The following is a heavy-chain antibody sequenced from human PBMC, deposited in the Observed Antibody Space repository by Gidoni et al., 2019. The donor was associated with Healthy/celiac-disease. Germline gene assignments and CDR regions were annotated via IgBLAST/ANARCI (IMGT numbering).Heavy chain of an antibody. CDR1: GGSISSYY. J-gene: IGHJ2*01. D-gene: IGHD3-10*01. CDR2: IYYSGST. CDR3: ARSPQGIWWYFDL. V-gene: IGHV4-59*01. Sequence: QVQLQESGPGLVKPSETLSLTCTVSGGSISSYYWSWIRQPPGKGLEWIGYIYYSGSTNYNPSLKSRVTISVDTSKNQFSLKLSSVTAADTAVYYCARSPQGIWWYFDLWGRGTLVTVSS.